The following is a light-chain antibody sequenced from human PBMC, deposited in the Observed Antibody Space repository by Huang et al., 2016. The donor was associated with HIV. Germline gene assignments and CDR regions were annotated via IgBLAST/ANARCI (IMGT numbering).Light chain of an antibody. J-gene: IGKJ1*01. CDR3: LQHKNFHAPT. CDR2: VSS. CDR1: QDIYNY. Sequence: DIQLTQSPSAMAASVGDRVIITCRATQDIYNYLAWFQQQPGKAPKRLIYVSSSLQTGVPSRFSGSGSGTEFTLTINNLQPEDSATYFCLQHKNFHAPTFGQGTKVEIK. V-gene: IGKV1-17*03.